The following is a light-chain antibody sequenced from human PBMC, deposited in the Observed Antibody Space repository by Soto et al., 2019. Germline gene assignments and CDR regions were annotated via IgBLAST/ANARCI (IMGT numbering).Light chain of an antibody. V-gene: IGKV1-39*01. CDR2: TAS. CDR1: QRISSY. CDR3: QQSYSTPLT. J-gene: IGKJ4*01. Sequence: DIQMTQSPSSLSASVGDRVTITCRASQRISSYVNWYQQKPEKAPKLLIYTASNLQGGVPSRFSGSASGTDFTLTISSLQPEDFATYFCQQSYSTPLTFGGGTKVDIK.